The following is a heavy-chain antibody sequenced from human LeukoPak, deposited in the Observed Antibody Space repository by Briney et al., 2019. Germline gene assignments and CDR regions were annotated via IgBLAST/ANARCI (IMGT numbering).Heavy chain of an antibody. CDR1: GDTFTNYA. Sequence: EASVKVSCKASGDTFTNYAISWVRQAPGQGLEWMGRFISFLNQATYAQKFQGSVTISADKSTNTAYMEVDSLKSEDTAVYYCAREDLAAGASAFDYWGQGTLVTVSS. CDR2: FISFLNQA. V-gene: IGHV1-69*04. J-gene: IGHJ4*02. CDR3: AREDLAAGASAFDY. D-gene: IGHD6-25*01.